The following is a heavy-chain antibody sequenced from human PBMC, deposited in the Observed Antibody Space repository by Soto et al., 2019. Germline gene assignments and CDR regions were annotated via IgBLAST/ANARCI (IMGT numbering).Heavy chain of an antibody. CDR2: MNPNSGDT. Sequence: QVQLVQSGAEVKRPGASVKVSCKASGYTFTNFDLNWVRQAPGQGLEWMGWMNPNSGDTGYAHKFQGRVTMTRDTSINTAYMELSSLKSEDTAVYFCARPGATFCGVDGYSDYWGQGTVVIVSS. J-gene: IGHJ4*02. CDR3: ARPGATFCGVDGYSDY. CDR1: GYTFTNFD. D-gene: IGHD2-21*02. V-gene: IGHV1-8*02.